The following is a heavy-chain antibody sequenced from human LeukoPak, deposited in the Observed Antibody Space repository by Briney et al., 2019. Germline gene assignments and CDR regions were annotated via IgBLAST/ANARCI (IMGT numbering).Heavy chain of an antibody. CDR1: GSTFTTYA. CDR2: INTGNGDT. J-gene: IGHJ4*02. D-gene: IGHD5-12*01. Sequence: ASVKVSCKPSGSTFTTYAQHWVRQAHGQGLEWMGWINTGNGDTRYSQQFQGRVTITRYTYASTDYMELRSLRSEDAAVYYCARRGGSGDEFGYDYWGQGTLVTVSS. CDR3: ARRGGSGDEFGYDY. V-gene: IGHV1-3*04.